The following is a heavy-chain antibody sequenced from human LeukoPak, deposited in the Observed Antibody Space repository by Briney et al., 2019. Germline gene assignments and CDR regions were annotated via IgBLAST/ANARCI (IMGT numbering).Heavy chain of an antibody. CDR3: GGGPDTAMAMDYYYYYMDV. Sequence: ASVKVSCKASGGTFSSYAISWVRQAPGQGLEWMGGIIPIFGTANYAQKFQGRVTITTDESTSTAYMELSSLRSEDTAVYYCGGGPDTAMAMDYYYYYMDVWGKGTTVTVSS. CDR2: IIPIFGTA. V-gene: IGHV1-69*05. J-gene: IGHJ6*03. D-gene: IGHD5-18*01. CDR1: GGTFSSYA.